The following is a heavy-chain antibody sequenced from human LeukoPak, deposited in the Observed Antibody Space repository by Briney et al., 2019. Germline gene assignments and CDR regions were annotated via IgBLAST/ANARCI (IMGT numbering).Heavy chain of an antibody. CDR2: ISSSSSYT. CDR3: ARETHGVVGATTSGMDV. V-gene: IGHV3-11*05. CDR1: GFTFSDYY. Sequence: PGGSLRLSCAASGFTFSDYYMSWIRQAPGKGLEWVSYISSSSSYTNYADSVKGRFTISRDNAKNSLYLQMNSLRAEDTAVYYWARETHGVVGATTSGMDVWGQGTTVTVSS. D-gene: IGHD1-26*01. J-gene: IGHJ6*02.